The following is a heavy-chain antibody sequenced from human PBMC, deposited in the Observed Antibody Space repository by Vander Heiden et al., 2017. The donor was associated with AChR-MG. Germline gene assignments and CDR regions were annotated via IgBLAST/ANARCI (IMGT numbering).Heavy chain of an antibody. D-gene: IGHD3-22*01. CDR2: LYYSWST. J-gene: IGHJ4*02. V-gene: IGHV4-39*01. CDR1: GGSIRSSSYY. CDR3: GRLVAYDNSGYSLVGGRFFDY. Sequence: QLQLQESGPGLVKPSETLSLTCTVSGGSIRSSSYYWGWIRQPPGKGLEWIGSLYYSWSTYYNPSLKSRVTISVDTSRNQFSLSLSSVTAADTAVYYCGRLVAYDNSGYSLVGGRFFDYWGQGILVTISS.